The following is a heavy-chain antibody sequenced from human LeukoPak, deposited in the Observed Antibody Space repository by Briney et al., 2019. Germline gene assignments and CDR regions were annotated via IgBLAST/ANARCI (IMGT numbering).Heavy chain of an antibody. CDR2: ISAYNGNT. CDR1: GYSFTSYG. D-gene: IGHD6-13*01. CDR3: ARDRWYSRNWNDAVDI. Sequence: ASVKVSCKTSGYSFTSYGISWVRQAPGQGLEWMGWISAYNGNTNYAQKVQGRVTMTTDTSTSTAYMELRSLRSDDTAVYYCARDRWYSRNWNDAVDIWGQGTMVTVSS. V-gene: IGHV1-18*01. J-gene: IGHJ3*02.